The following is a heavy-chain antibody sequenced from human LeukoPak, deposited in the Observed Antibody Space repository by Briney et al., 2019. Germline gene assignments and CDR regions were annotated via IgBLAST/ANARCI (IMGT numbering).Heavy chain of an antibody. J-gene: IGHJ4*02. CDR2: IYTSGST. CDR1: GGSISNYY. CDR3: ARDNGYNYWFDY. Sequence: SETLSLTCSVSGGSISNYYRSWIRQPAGKGLEWIGRIYTSGSTKYNPSLRSRVTISVDTSKNQFSLKLSSVTAADTAVYYCARDNGYNYWFDYWGQGTLVTVSS. V-gene: IGHV4-4*07. D-gene: IGHD5-24*01.